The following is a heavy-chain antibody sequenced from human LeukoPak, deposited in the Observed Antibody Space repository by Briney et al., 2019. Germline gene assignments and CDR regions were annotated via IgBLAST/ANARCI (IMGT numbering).Heavy chain of an antibody. J-gene: IGHJ5*02. CDR1: GYTFTSYG. D-gene: IGHD5-12*01. Sequence: ASVKVSCKASGYTFTSYGISWVRQAPGQGLEWMGWISGYNGNTKYAQNLQGRVTMTTDTSTSTAYMELRSLRSDDTAVYYCARDGSGYDFGWFDPWGQGTLVTVSS. CDR2: ISGYNGNT. CDR3: ARDGSGYDFGWFDP. V-gene: IGHV1-18*01.